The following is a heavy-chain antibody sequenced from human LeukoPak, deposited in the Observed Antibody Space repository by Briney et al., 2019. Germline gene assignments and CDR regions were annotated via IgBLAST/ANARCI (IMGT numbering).Heavy chain of an antibody. J-gene: IGHJ4*02. D-gene: IGHD5-24*01. Sequence: NPSETLSLTCTVSGGSISSYYWTWIRQSPGKGLEWIGFFHHSGSTNYNPSFKSRVTISAGTSNNHFSLRLTSVTAADTAVYYCAGGWLPDKNDFWGEGTLVTVSA. CDR3: AGGWLPDKNDF. CDR2: FHHSGST. CDR1: GGSISSYY. V-gene: IGHV4-59*01.